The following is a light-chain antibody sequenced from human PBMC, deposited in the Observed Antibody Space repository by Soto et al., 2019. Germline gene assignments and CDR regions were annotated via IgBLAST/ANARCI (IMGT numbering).Light chain of an antibody. V-gene: IGLV1-40*01. Sequence: QSVLTQTPSVSGAPGQKVIIYCTGSSSNIGAGYDVHWYQQLPGTAPKLLIYGNSNRPSGVPDRLSGSKSGTSASLAITGLQVEDEADYYCQSYDSSLSAAVFGGGTKLTVL. CDR2: GNS. CDR3: QSYDSSLSAAV. CDR1: SSNIGAGYD. J-gene: IGLJ2*01.